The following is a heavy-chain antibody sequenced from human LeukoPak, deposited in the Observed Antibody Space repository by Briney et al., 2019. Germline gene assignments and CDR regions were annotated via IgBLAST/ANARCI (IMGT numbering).Heavy chain of an antibody. CDR3: ARVGTSGWTSDY. Sequence: GGSLRLSCAASGFTFSIYSINWVRQAPGKGLEWLSYISSSSRTISYADSLKGRFTVSRDNVKNSVDLQMDSLRAEDTAVYYCARVGTSGWTSDYWGQGTPVTVSS. J-gene: IGHJ4*02. V-gene: IGHV3-48*04. CDR1: GFTFSIYS. CDR2: ISSSSRTI. D-gene: IGHD6-19*01.